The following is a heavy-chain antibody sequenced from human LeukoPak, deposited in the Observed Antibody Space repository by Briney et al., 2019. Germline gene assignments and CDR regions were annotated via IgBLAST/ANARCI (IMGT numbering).Heavy chain of an antibody. V-gene: IGHV3-7*01. CDR3: ARGGSYYSFDY. CDR2: IKQGGSEK. J-gene: IGHJ4*02. Sequence: GGSLRLSCAASGFTFSSYWMSWVRQAPGKGLEWVANIKQGGSEKYYVDSVKGRFTISRDNAKNSLYLQMNSLRAEDTAVYYCARGGSYYSFDYWGQGTLVTVSS. CDR1: GFTFSSYW. D-gene: IGHD1-26*01.